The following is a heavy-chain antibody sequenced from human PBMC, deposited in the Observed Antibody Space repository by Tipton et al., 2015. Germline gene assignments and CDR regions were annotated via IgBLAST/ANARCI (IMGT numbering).Heavy chain of an antibody. Sequence: TLSLTCAVYGGSFSGYYWSWIRQPPGKELEWIGYIYYSGSTNYNPSLKSRVTMSRDTSKNQFSLKLTSVTAADTAVYYCACQDYDSLTRDYQTVDYWGQGTLVTVSS. D-gene: IGHD3-9*01. V-gene: IGHV4-59*08. CDR2: IYYSGST. J-gene: IGHJ4*02. CDR1: GGSFSGYY. CDR3: ACQDYDSLTRDYQTVDY.